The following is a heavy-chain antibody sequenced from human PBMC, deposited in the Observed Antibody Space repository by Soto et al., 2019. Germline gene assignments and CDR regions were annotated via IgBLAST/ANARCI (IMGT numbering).Heavy chain of an antibody. CDR2: IVVGSGNT. V-gene: IGHV1-58*01. J-gene: IGHJ4*02. Sequence: SVKVSCKASGFTFTTLVVLWVRQARGHPLEWIGWIVVGSGNTNYAQKYQERVTITRDLSTGTAYMELSSLRSEDTAVYYCARNIVATIVFDYWGQGTLVTVSS. CDR1: GFTFTTLV. D-gene: IGHD5-12*01. CDR3: ARNIVATIVFDY.